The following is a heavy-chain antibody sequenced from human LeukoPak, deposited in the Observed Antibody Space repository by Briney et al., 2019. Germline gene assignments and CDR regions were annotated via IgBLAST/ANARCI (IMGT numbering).Heavy chain of an antibody. D-gene: IGHD4-23*01. J-gene: IGHJ4*02. CDR2: ISWNSGSI. CDR3: ARGAHKRDDYGGFFDY. V-gene: IGHV3-9*01. Sequence: PGGSLRLSCAASGFTFDDYAMHWVRHAPGKGLEWVSGISWNSGSIGYADSVKGRFTISRDNAKNSLYLQMNSLRTEDTAVYYCARGAHKRDDYGGFFDYWGQGTLVTVSS. CDR1: GFTFDDYA.